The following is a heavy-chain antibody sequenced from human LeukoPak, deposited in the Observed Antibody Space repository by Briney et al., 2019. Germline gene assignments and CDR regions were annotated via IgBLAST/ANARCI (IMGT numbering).Heavy chain of an antibody. V-gene: IGHV4-34*01. D-gene: IGHD6-19*01. Sequence: SETLSLTCAVYGESFSGYYWSWIRQPPGKGLEWIGEINHSGSTNYNPSLKSRVTISVDTSKNQFSLKLSSATAADTAVYYCARADLAVAGANSNWGQGTLVTVSS. CDR2: INHSGST. CDR3: ARADLAVAGANSN. CDR1: GESFSGYY. J-gene: IGHJ4*02.